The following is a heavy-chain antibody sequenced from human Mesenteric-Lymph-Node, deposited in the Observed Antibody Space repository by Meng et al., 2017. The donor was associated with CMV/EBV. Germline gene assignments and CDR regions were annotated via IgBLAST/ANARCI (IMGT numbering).Heavy chain of an antibody. D-gene: IGHD6-6*01. Sequence: GGSLRLSCAASGFTFSRHSMNWVRQAPGKGLEWVSSISSSSSYIYYADSVKGRFTISRDNAKNSLYLQMNSLRAEDTAVYYCAKGRPRVLYYFDYWGQGTLVTVSS. CDR2: ISSSSSYI. J-gene: IGHJ4*02. CDR3: AKGRPRVLYYFDY. CDR1: GFTFSRHS. V-gene: IGHV3-21*04.